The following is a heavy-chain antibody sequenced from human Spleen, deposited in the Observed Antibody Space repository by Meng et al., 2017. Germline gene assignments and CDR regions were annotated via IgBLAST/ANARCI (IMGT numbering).Heavy chain of an antibody. CDR1: CGYISSDGDI. J-gene: IGHJ4*02. V-gene: IGHV4-31*03. CDR3: ARGEDRRSYYGF. D-gene: IGHD1-26*01. Sequence: AELVEPGPGRVKPPETPFIICSKSCGYISSDGDIWRWRTPHPGRRLEIIGYISYSGITYYTQSFQSRVTISADTSTKTFYMELSCVRADDTAVYYCARGEDRRSYYGFWGQGTLVTVSS. CDR2: ISYSGIT.